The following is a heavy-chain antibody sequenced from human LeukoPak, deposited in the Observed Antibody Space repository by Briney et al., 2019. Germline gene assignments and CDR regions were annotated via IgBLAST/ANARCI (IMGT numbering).Heavy chain of an antibody. CDR2: IIPIFGTA. CDR3: ARGLRSGSHSRGFDP. V-gene: IGHV1-69*13. CDR1: GGTFSSYA. D-gene: IGHD3-10*02. J-gene: IGHJ5*02. Sequence: SVKVSCKAAGGTFSSYAISWVRQAPGQGLEWMGGIIPIFGTANYAQKFQGRVTITADESTSTAYMELSSLRSEDTAVYYCARGLRSGSHSRGFDPWGQGTLVTVSS.